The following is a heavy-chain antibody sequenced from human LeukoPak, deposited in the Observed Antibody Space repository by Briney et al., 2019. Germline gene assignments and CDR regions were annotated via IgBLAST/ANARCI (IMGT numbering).Heavy chain of an antibody. J-gene: IGHJ3*02. Sequence: SESLSLTCTVSGGPISSGGYYWSWIRQHPGKGLEWIGYIYYSGNTFYNPSLESRVTISVDTSKNQFSLKLSSVTAADTAVYYCAREPYYYDSSGYRFFDSFDIWGQGTMVTVAP. CDR3: AREPYYYDSSGYRFFDSFDI. CDR2: IYYSGNT. V-gene: IGHV4-31*03. CDR1: GGPISSGGYY. D-gene: IGHD3-22*01.